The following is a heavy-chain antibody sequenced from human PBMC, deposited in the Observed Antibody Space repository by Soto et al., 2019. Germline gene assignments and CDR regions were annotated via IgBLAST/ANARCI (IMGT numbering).Heavy chain of an antibody. CDR3: TRGDCSDTSCYNFDY. CDR2: MSTNSKYI. D-gene: IGHD2-2*02. V-gene: IGHV3-21*01. J-gene: IGHJ4*02. Sequence: PGGSLRLSCAASGFTFSTYSMHWVRQAPGRGLEWVSYMSTNSKYIYYADSVKGRFTISGDNAENSLYLQMDSLRVEDTAIYYCTRGDCSDTSCYNFDYWGQGTLVTVSS. CDR1: GFTFSTYS.